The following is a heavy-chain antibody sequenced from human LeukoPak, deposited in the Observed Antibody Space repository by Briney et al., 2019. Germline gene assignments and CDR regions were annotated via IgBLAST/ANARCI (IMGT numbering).Heavy chain of an antibody. J-gene: IGHJ3*02. CDR2: INTSGTT. CDR1: GGSMNGYF. Sequence: PSETLSLTCTVSGGSMNGYFWGWIRQPAGKGLEWIGRINTSGTTEYNPSLKSRVRMSLDTSKRQFSLKVSSVTAADTALYYCARLQLPDVTGAFDIWGQGTTVTVSS. CDR3: ARLQLPDVTGAFDI. D-gene: IGHD2-2*01. V-gene: IGHV4-4*07.